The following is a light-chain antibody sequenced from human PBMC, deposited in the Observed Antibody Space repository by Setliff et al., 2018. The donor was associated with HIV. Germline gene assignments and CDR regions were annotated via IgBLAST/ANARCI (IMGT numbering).Light chain of an antibody. J-gene: IGLJ2*01. Sequence: QSALAQPRSVSGSPGQSVTISCTTTSTDVGGYDSVSWYQQLPGKAPKLMIYDVNKRPSGIPDRFSGSKSGNTASLTISGLQAEDEADYYCTSYTTSSTVVFGGGTKVTVL. CDR1: STDVGGYDS. V-gene: IGLV2-11*01. CDR2: DVN. CDR3: TSYTTSSTVV.